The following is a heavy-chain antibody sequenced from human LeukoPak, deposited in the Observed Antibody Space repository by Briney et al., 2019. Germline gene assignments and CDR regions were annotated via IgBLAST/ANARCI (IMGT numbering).Heavy chain of an antibody. CDR3: ARVLVVVADNKGGAFDI. CDR2: ISYSGST. V-gene: IGHV4-59*11. D-gene: IGHD2-15*01. Sequence: SETLSLTCTVSGGSISGHYWSWIRQPPGKGLEWIGYISYSGSTKYNPSLKSRVTMSIDTSKNQFSLKLSSVTAADTAVYYCARVLVVVADNKGGAFDIWGQGTMVTVSS. CDR1: GGSISGHY. J-gene: IGHJ3*02.